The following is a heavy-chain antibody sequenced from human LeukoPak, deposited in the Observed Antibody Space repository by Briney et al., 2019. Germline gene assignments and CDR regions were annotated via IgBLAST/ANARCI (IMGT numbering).Heavy chain of an antibody. J-gene: IGHJ6*02. CDR2: IYYSGST. CDR3: ASSGSPHFYGMDV. CDR1: GGSISSYY. V-gene: IGHV4-59*01. Sequence: PSETLSLTCTVSGGSISSYYWSWIRQPPGKGLEWIGYIYYSGSTNYNPSLRSRVTISVDTSKNQFSLKLSSVTAADTAVYYCASSGSPHFYGMDVWGQGTTVTVSS. D-gene: IGHD1-14*01.